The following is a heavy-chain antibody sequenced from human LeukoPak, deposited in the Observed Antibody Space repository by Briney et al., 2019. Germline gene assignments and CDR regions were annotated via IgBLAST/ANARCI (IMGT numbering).Heavy chain of an antibody. CDR2: ISSSSDSI. CDR1: AFTFSSNS. J-gene: IGHJ6*02. D-gene: IGHD2-2*01. V-gene: IGHV3-21*01. Sequence: GGSLRLSCAASAFTFSSNSMNWVRQAPGKGLEWVSSISSSSDSIYYADSVKGRFTISRDNAKKSLYLQMNSLRAEDTAVYYCTGEGVVPTAQNAYYYYGIDVWGQGTMVTVSS. CDR3: TGEGVVPTAQNAYYYYGIDV.